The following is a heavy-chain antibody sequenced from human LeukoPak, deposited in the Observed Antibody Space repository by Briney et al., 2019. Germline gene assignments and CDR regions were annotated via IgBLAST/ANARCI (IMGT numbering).Heavy chain of an antibody. D-gene: IGHD3-9*01. CDR2: IYYSGST. J-gene: IGHJ4*02. V-gene: IGHV4-31*03. CDR1: GGSISSGGYY. Sequence: KSSETLSLTCTVSGGSISSGGYYWSWIRQHPGKGLEWIGYIYYSGSTYYNPSLKSRVIISVDTSKNQFSLKLSSVTAADTAVYYCVRILTGYYAVDYWGQGTLVTVSS. CDR3: VRILTGYYAVDY.